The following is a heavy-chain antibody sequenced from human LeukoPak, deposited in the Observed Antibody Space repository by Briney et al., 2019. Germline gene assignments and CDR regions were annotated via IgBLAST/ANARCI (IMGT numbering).Heavy chain of an antibody. CDR3: TRSDYFDP. Sequence: GGSLRLSCGARGFTLGGYWMSWVRQAPGKGLVWVSRIKYDGSRTYYADSVKGRFTISRDNAKNTLYLQMNSLKAEDTAVYYCTRSDYFDPWGPGTLVIVSS. D-gene: IGHD4-11*01. CDR1: GFTLGGYW. J-gene: IGHJ5*02. CDR2: IKYDGSRT. V-gene: IGHV3-74*01.